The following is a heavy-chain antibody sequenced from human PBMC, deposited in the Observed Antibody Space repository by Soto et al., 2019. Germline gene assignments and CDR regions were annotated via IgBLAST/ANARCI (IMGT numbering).Heavy chain of an antibody. CDR1: GGSFSGYY. Sequence: PSETLSLTCAVYGGSFSGYYWSWIRQPPGKGLEWIGEINHSGSTNYNPSLKSRVTISVDTSKNQFSLKLSSVTAADTAVYYCARRGIAAAGTATPYYYFDYWGQGTLVTVSS. J-gene: IGHJ4*02. CDR2: INHSGST. D-gene: IGHD6-13*01. CDR3: ARRGIAAAGTATPYYYFDY. V-gene: IGHV4-34*01.